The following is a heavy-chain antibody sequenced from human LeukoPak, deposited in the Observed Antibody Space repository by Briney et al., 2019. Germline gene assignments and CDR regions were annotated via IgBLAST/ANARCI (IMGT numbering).Heavy chain of an antibody. CDR3: ARAVGTTGWYTFQY. Sequence: SQTLSLTCAISGDSVSSINGAWNWVRQSPSRGLEWLGRTYYRSTWYSDYAVSIQGRITINQDTSNNQFPLHLFSVTPDDPAVYYCARAVGTTGWYTFQYWAQGTLVTVSS. J-gene: IGHJ4*02. CDR1: GDSVSSINGA. CDR2: TYYRSTWYS. V-gene: IGHV6-1*01. D-gene: IGHD6-19*01.